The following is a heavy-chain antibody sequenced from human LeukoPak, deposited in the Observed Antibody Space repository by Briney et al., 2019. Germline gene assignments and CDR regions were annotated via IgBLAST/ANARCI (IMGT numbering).Heavy chain of an antibody. D-gene: IGHD1-1*01. V-gene: IGHV4-39*01. CDR2: IYYGGSP. Sequence: SETLSLTCAVSLGSTSINIYYWAWIRQPPGKGLECIGSIYYGGSPYYNPSLKSRVTISVDTSKNQFSLRLSSVTAADTAVYYCATWRTAKTGFDYWGQGTLVTVSS. CDR3: ATWRTAKTGFDY. CDR1: LGSTSINIYY. J-gene: IGHJ4*02.